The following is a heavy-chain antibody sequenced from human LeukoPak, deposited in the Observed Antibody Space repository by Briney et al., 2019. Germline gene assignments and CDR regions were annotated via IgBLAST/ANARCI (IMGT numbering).Heavy chain of an antibody. V-gene: IGHV3-23*01. CDR2: IGGISGSA. Sequence: QSGGSLRLSCAASGFTFSSYSMNWVRQAPGKGLEWVSSIGGISGSAYYPDSVKGRFTISRDNSKNTVYLQMNSLRAEDTAVYFCAKSAFYDRLYFDSWGQGTLVTVSS. D-gene: IGHD2/OR15-2a*01. J-gene: IGHJ4*02. CDR1: GFTFSSYS. CDR3: AKSAFYDRLYFDS.